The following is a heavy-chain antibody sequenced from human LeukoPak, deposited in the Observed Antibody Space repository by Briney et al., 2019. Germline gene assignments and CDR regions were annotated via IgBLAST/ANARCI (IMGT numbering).Heavy chain of an antibody. CDR1: GYTFTGYY. J-gene: IGHJ4*02. Sequence: SVKVSCKASGYTFTGYYMHWVRQAPGQGLEWMGGIIPVFGATTYAENFQDRVTITADESTGTAYMELSSLKSDDTAVYYCARVPPYCSTTTCYAPFDYWGQGTLVTVSS. CDR2: IIPVFGAT. CDR3: ARVPPYCSTTTCYAPFDY. D-gene: IGHD2-2*01. V-gene: IGHV1-69*13.